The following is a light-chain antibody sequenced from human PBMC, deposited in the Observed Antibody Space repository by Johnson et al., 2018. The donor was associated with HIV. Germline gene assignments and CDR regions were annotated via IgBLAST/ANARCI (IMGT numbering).Light chain of an antibody. CDR3: GTWDSSLTACF. CDR1: SSNIGNNY. J-gene: IGLJ1*01. V-gene: IGLV1-51*02. Sequence: QSVLTQPPSVSAAPGQKVTISCSGSSSNIGNNYVSWYQQLPGTAPKLLIYENNKRPSGIPDRFSASKSGTSATLGITGRQTGDEADYYCGTWDSSLTACFFGTGTKVTVL. CDR2: ENN.